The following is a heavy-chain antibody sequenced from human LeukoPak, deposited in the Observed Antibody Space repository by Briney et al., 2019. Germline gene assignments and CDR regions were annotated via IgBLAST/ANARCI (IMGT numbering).Heavy chain of an antibody. J-gene: IGHJ5*02. CDR3: ARDSYYDSSGYYYARTWVNWFDP. CDR2: INPNSGGT. D-gene: IGHD3-22*01. V-gene: IGHV1-2*02. Sequence: GASVKVSCKASGYTFTGYYMHWVRQAPGQGLEWMGWINPNSGGTNYAQKFQGRVTMTRDTSISTAYMELSRLRSDDTAVYYCARDSYYDSSGYYYARTWVNWFDPWGQGTLVTVSS. CDR1: GYTFTGYY.